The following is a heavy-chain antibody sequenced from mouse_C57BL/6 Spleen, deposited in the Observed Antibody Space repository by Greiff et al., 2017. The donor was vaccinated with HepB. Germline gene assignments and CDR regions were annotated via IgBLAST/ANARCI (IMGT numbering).Heavy chain of an antibody. V-gene: IGHV5-16*01. CDR3: ARAGYGNLYYAMDY. D-gene: IGHD2-1*01. Sequence: EVQLVESEGGLVQPGSSMKLSCTASGFTFSDYYMAWVRQVPEKGLEWVANINYDGSSTYYLDSLKSRFIISRDNAKNSLYLQMSSLKSEDTATYYCARAGYGNLYYAMDYWGQGTSVTVSS. J-gene: IGHJ4*01. CDR1: GFTFSDYY. CDR2: INYDGSST.